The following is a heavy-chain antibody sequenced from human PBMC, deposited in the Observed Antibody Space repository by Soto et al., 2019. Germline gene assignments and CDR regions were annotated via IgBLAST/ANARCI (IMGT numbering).Heavy chain of an antibody. V-gene: IGHV3-23*01. CDR3: AKPRPSSGYYSSEKDAFDI. J-gene: IGHJ3*02. CDR2: ISGSGGST. Sequence: GGSLRLSCAASGFTFSSYAMSWVRQAPGKGLEWVSAISGSGGSTYYADSVKGRFTISRDNSKNTLYLQMNSLRAEDTAVYYCAKPRPSSGYYSSEKDAFDIWGQGTMVTVSS. CDR1: GFTFSSYA. D-gene: IGHD3-22*01.